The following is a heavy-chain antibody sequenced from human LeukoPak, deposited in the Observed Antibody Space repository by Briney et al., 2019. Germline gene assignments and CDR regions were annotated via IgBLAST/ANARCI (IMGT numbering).Heavy chain of an antibody. D-gene: IGHD3-10*01. CDR1: GFTFTDHY. CDR3: AKDGDYYGSGSYYLWGGMDV. CDR2: IDNSGSAT. V-gene: IGHV3-11*01. Sequence: GGSLRLSCAASGFTFTDHYMTWIRQTPGKGLEWLSYIDNSGSATYYVDSVKGRFTISRDNTKNSLYLQMNSLRAEDTALYYCAKDGDYYGSGSYYLWGGMDVWGQGTTVTVSS. J-gene: IGHJ6*02.